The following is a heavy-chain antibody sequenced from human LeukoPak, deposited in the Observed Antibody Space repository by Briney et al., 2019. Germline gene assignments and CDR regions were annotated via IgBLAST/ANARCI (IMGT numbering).Heavy chain of an antibody. CDR3: ARFFWSNSKRLDY. V-gene: IGHV4-59*08. Sequence: SETLSLTCTVSGGSISGYYWSWIRQPPGEGLEWIGCIYHSGSTIYNPSLKSRFTISVDPSKNQFSLKLSSVTAADTAVYYCARFFWSNSKRLDYWGQGTVVTVSS. CDR2: IYHSGST. J-gene: IGHJ4*02. D-gene: IGHD3-3*01. CDR1: GGSISGYY.